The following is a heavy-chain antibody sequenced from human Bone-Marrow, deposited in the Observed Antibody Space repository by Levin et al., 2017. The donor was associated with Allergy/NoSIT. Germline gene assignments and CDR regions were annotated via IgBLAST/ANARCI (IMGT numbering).Heavy chain of an antibody. CDR3: SATWMS. Sequence: GGSLRLSCAGSRLNFSDAWMSWVRQAPGKGLEWVGRIKDKSDGETADYAAPVKGRFTISRDDSKNLVFLQMSNLKIEDTAVYFCSATWMSWGQGTLVTVSS. CDR2: IKDKSDGETA. J-gene: IGHJ4*02. V-gene: IGHV3-15*01. D-gene: IGHD2-2*03. CDR1: RLNFSDAW.